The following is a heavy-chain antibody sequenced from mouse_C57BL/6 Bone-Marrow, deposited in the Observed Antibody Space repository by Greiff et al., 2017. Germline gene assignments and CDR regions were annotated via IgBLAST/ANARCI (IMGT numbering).Heavy chain of an antibody. CDR1: GYSITSGYY. CDR3: AREPFYDSLYFDV. V-gene: IGHV3-6*01. CDR2: ISYDGSN. Sequence: EVKLQESGPGLVKPSQSLSLTCSVTGYSITSGYYWNWIRQFPGNKLEWMGYISYDGSNNYNPSLKNRISITRDTSKNQFFLKLNSVTTEDTATYYCAREPFYDSLYFDVWGTGTTVTVSS. D-gene: IGHD2-4*01. J-gene: IGHJ1*03.